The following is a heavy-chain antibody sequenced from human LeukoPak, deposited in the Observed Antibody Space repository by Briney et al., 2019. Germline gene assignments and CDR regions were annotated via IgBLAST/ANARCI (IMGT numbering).Heavy chain of an antibody. D-gene: IGHD3-16*02. J-gene: IGHJ4*02. Sequence: GGSLRLSCAASGFTFSSYEMNWVRQAPGKGLEWVSYISSSGSTIYYADSVKGRFTISRDNAKNSLHLQMNSLRAEDTAVYYCARESFTFGGVIAPDFDYWGQGTLVTVSS. CDR2: ISSSGSTI. CDR1: GFTFSSYE. V-gene: IGHV3-48*03. CDR3: ARESFTFGGVIAPDFDY.